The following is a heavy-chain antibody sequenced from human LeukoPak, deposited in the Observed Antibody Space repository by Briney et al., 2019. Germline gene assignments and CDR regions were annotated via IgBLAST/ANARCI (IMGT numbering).Heavy chain of an antibody. V-gene: IGHV4-59*01. D-gene: IGHD5-12*01. CDR1: GGSISSYY. J-gene: IGHJ4*02. CDR2: IYYSGST. Sequence: SETLSLTCTVSGGSISSYYWSWIRQPPGKGLEWIGYIYYSGSTNYNPSLKSRVTISVDTSKNQLSLKLSSVTAADTAVYYCARDGDSGYDYWGQGTLVTVSS. CDR3: ARDGDSGYDY.